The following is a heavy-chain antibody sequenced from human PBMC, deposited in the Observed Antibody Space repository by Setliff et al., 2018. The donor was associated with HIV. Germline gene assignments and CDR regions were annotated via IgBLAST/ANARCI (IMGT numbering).Heavy chain of an antibody. J-gene: IGHJ4*02. CDR3: AMSPYSSGLFDY. D-gene: IGHD6-19*01. V-gene: IGHV3-48*01. CDR1: GFTFSSYS. CDR2: ISSSSSTI. Sequence: GGSLRLSCAASGFTFSSYSMNWVRQAPGKGLEWVSYISSSSSTIYYADSVKGRFTISRDNAKNTLYLQMSSLRAEDTAVYYCAMSPYSSGLFDYWGQGTLVTVSS.